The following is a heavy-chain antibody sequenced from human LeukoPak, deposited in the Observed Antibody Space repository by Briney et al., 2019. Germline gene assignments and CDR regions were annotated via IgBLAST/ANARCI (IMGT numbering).Heavy chain of an antibody. V-gene: IGHV3-30-3*01. CDR2: ISYDGSNK. CDR3: ARDLWGWFGDYYYYGMDV. J-gene: IGHJ6*02. Sequence: QPGRSLRLSCAASGFTFSSYAMHWVRQAPGKGLEWVAVISYDGSNKYYADSVKGRFTISRDNSKNTLYLQVNSLRAEDTAVYYCARDLWGWFGDYYYYGMDVWGQGTTVTVSS. D-gene: IGHD3-10*01. CDR1: GFTFSSYA.